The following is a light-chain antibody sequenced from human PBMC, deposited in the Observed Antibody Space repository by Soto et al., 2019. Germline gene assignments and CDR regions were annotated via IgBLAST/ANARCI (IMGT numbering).Light chain of an antibody. V-gene: IGKV1-39*01. CDR2: AAS. CDR1: QSISRY. Sequence: DIQITQTPSSLSASEEYRSTITCRASQSISRYLNWYQHKPGKAPKLLIYAASSLQSGVPSRFSGSGSGRDFSLTIRSLQPEDFATYYCQQSYDMPWRFSQGTKVDNK. J-gene: IGKJ1*01. CDR3: QQSYDMPWR.